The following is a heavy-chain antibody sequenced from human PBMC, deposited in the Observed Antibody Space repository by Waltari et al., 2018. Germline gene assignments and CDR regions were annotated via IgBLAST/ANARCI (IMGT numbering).Heavy chain of an antibody. D-gene: IGHD2-2*01. CDR1: GDSISRSDYY. CDR3: ARQRPAALVAWFDS. CDR2: VDDSGNS. V-gene: IGHV4-39*07. J-gene: IGHJ5*01. Sequence: QLQLQESGPGLVKPSETLSLSCTVSGDSISRSDYYWGWIRQPPGKGLEWIGSVDDSGNSYYTPSLKSPVDISTDTSKNQLSLRLTSVTAADSAVYHCARQRPAALVAWFDSWGQGTPVIVSS.